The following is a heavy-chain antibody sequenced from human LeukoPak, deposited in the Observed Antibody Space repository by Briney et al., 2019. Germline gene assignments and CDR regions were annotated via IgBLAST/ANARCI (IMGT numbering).Heavy chain of an antibody. CDR1: GGSISSRTYY. Sequence: PSETLSLTCTVSGGSISSRTYYWGWIRQPPGEGLEWIGSIYYSGSTYYNPSLKSRVTISVDTSKNQFSLKLSSVTAADTAVYYCARVGTNGWDYWGQGTLVTVSS. CDR2: IYYSGST. D-gene: IGHD2-8*01. J-gene: IGHJ4*02. CDR3: ARVGTNGWDY. V-gene: IGHV4-39*07.